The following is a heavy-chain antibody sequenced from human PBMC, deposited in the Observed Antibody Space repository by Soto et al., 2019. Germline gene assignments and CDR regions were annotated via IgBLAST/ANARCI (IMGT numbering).Heavy chain of an antibody. Sequence: GGSLRLSCAASGFTFSSYGMHWVRQAPGKGLEWVAVIWYDGSNKYYADSVKGRFTISRDNSKNTLYLQMNSLRAEDTAVYYCARDLAARLIAWWFDPWGQGTLVTVSS. CDR1: GFTFSSYG. CDR3: ARDLAARLIAWWFDP. V-gene: IGHV3-33*01. CDR2: IWYDGSNK. J-gene: IGHJ5*02. D-gene: IGHD6-6*01.